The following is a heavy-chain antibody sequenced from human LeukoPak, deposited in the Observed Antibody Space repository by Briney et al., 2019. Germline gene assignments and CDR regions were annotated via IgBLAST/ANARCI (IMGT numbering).Heavy chain of an antibody. CDR3: AKDDAWLRFGE. Sequence: PGRSLRLSCAASGFTFSSYSMNWVRQAPGKGLEWVSSISSSSSDIYYADSVKGRFTISRDNSKNTLYLEVISLTAEDTAVYYCAKDDAWLRFGEWSQGTLVTVSS. CDR1: GFTFSSYS. V-gene: IGHV3-21*04. CDR2: ISSSSSDI. J-gene: IGHJ4*02. D-gene: IGHD3-10*01.